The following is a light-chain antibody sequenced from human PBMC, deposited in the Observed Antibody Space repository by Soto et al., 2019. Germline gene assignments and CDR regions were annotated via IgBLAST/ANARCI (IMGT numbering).Light chain of an antibody. V-gene: IGLV2-23*02. CDR1: SSDVGSHNR. CDR2: EVT. CDR3: CSYAGSSTYVL. Sequence: QSALTQPASVSGSPGQSITISCTGASSDVGSHNRVSWYQQHPGKAPKLMIYEVTKRPSGVSNRFSGSKSGNTASLTISGLQAEDEAHYYCCSYAGSSTYVLFGGGTKLTVL. J-gene: IGLJ2*01.